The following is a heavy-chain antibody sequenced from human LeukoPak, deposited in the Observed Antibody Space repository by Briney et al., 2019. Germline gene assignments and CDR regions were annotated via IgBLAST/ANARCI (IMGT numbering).Heavy chain of an antibody. Sequence: VASVKVSCKASGGTFSSYAISWVRQAPGQGLEWMGRIIPILGIANYAQKFQGRVTITADKSTSTAYMELSSLRSEDTAVYYCARDLQQQGPSDGVEGNWGQGTLVTVSS. CDR3: ARDLQQQGPSDGVEGN. J-gene: IGHJ4*02. D-gene: IGHD6-13*01. V-gene: IGHV1-69*04. CDR2: IIPILGIA. CDR1: GGTFSSYA.